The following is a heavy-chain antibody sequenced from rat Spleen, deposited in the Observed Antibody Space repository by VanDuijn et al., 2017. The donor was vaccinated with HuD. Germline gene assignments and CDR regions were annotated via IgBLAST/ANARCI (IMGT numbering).Heavy chain of an antibody. V-gene: IGHV5-19*01. CDR1: GFTFSNYG. CDR3: ATDGYYDGTYYSVYVMDA. Sequence: ESGGGLVQPGRSLALSCEASGFTFSNYGMHWIRQAPTKGLEWVASISPSGARSNYRDSVKGRFTISRDNAKSTLYLQMDSLRSEDSATYYCATDGYYDGTYYSVYVMDARGQGASVTVSS. D-gene: IGHD1-12*02. J-gene: IGHJ4*01. CDR2: ISPSGARS.